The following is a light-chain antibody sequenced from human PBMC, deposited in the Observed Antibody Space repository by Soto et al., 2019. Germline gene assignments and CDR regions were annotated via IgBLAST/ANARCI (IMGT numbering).Light chain of an antibody. CDR1: SSNIGAGYD. V-gene: IGLV1-40*01. Sequence: QSVLTQPPSVSGAPGQRVTISCTGSSSNIGAGYDVHWYQQLPGTAPKLLIYGNSNRPSGVPDRFSGSKSGTSASLAITGIQAEDEADYYCQSYDSSLSVYVFGTGTKVTVL. CDR2: GNS. CDR3: QSYDSSLSVYV. J-gene: IGLJ1*01.